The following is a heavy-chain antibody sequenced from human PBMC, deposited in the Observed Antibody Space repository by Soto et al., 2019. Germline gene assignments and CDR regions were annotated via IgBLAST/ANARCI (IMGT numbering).Heavy chain of an antibody. CDR3: ARPTTRYYGMDV. V-gene: IGHV4-39*01. Sequence: SETLSLTCTVSGGSISSSSYYWGWIRQPPGKGLGWIGSIYYSGSTYYNPSLKSRVTISVDTSKNQFSLKLSSVTAADTAVYYCARPTTRYYGMDVWGQGTTVTVSS. CDR1: GGSISSSSYY. D-gene: IGHD1-1*01. CDR2: IYYSGST. J-gene: IGHJ6*02.